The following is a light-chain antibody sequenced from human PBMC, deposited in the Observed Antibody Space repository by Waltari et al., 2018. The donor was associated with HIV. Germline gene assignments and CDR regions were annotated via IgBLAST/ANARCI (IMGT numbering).Light chain of an antibody. Sequence: CWCPQQAGKAQKLRSYDVSMRPSGVASRFCGSKSGNTASLTTSGLQAEDEADYYCSSYTSSSTLEFGGGTKLPVL. CDR3: SSYTSSSTLE. CDR2: DVS. V-gene: IGLV2-14*04. J-gene: IGLJ2*01.